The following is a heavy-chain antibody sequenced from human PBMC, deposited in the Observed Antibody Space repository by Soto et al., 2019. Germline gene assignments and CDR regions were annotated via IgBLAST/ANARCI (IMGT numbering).Heavy chain of an antibody. CDR1: GGSIIGHY. Sequence: QVQLQESGPGLVKPSETLSLTCTVSGGSIIGHYWSWIRQPPGKGLEWVGYIFYIGNTKYNPSLKSRVTKSVDTSASHFSLKLTSVNAADTAVYYCARHVTNGFTFDVWGRGSMVTVSS. J-gene: IGHJ2*01. V-gene: IGHV4-59*08. CDR3: ARHVTNGFTFDV. D-gene: IGHD2-21*02. CDR2: IFYIGNT.